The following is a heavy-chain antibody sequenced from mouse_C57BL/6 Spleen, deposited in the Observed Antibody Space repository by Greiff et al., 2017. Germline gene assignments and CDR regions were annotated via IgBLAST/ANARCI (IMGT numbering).Heavy chain of an antibody. J-gene: IGHJ2*01. V-gene: IGHV1-59*01. CDR1: GYTFTSYW. D-gene: IGHD2-3*01. CDR3: AGWEHRYYFDY. CDR2: IDPSDSYT. Sequence: QVQLQQPGAELVRPGTSVKLSCKASGYTFTSYWMHWVKQRPGQGLEWIGVIDPSDSYTNYNQKFKGKATLTVDTSSSTAYMQLSSLTSEDSAVYYCAGWEHRYYFDYWGKGTTLTVSS.